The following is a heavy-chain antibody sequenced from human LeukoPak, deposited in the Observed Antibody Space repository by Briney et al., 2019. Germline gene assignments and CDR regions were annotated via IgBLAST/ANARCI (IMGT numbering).Heavy chain of an antibody. Sequence: ASVKVSCQVSGNIHIYLSMHWVRPPPGKGLAWLGGLDPEGGGLIFAQHLQGRVIMTEDTSTDTGYMELRSLKSEDTGVYYGATVFPQRGYYYMDVGGTGTTVTVPS. CDR2: LDPEGGGL. V-gene: IGHV1-24*01. CDR1: GNIHIYLS. J-gene: IGHJ6*03. CDR3: ATVFPQRGYYYMDV. D-gene: IGHD6-25*01.